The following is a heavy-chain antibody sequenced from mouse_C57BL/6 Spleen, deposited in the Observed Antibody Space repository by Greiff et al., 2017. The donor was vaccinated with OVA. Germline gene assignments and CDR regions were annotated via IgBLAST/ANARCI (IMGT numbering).Heavy chain of an antibody. CDR1: GYAFTSYW. CDR2: INPSNGGT. D-gene: IGHD1-1*01. J-gene: IGHJ3*01. V-gene: IGHV1-53*01. Sequence: VQLQQPGTELVKPGASVKLSCKASGYAFTSYWMHWVKQRPGQGLEWIGNINPSNGGTNYNEKFKSKATLTVDKSSSTAYMQLSSLTSEDSAVYYCARSFITTVGFAYWGQGTLVTVSA. CDR3: ARSFITTVGFAY.